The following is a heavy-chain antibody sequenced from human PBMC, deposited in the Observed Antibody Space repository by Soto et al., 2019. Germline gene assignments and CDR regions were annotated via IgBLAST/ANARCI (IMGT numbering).Heavy chain of an antibody. CDR1: GGSISGYY. D-gene: IGHD1-7*01. J-gene: IGHJ4*02. CDR3: ASLRTGTTVDY. Sequence: SETLSLTCTVSGGSISGYYWSWIRQPPGKGLEWIGYIYYSGSTNYNPSLKSRVTISVDTSKNQFSLKLSSVTAADTAVYYCASLRTGTTVDYWGQGTLVTVSS. V-gene: IGHV4-59*01. CDR2: IYYSGST.